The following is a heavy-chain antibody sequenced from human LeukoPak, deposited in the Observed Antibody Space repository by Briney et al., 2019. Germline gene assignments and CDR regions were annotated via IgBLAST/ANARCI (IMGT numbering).Heavy chain of an antibody. V-gene: IGHV4-59*01. J-gene: IGHJ6*02. CDR3: ARGAGYCSSTSCYYYYYGMDV. D-gene: IGHD2-2*01. CDR2: IYYSGST. Sequence: SETLSLTCTVSGGSISSYYWSWIRQPPGKGLEWIGYIYYSGSTNYNPSLKSRVTISVDTSKNQFSLKLSSVTAADTAVYYCARGAGYCSSTSCYYYYYGMDVWGQGTTVTVSS. CDR1: GGSISSYY.